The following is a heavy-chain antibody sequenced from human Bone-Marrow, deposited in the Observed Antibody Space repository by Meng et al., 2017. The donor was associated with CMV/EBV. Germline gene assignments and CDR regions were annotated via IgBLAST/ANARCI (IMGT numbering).Heavy chain of an antibody. CDR3: ATDTTRGGQWLSYFDH. J-gene: IGHJ4*02. CDR1: GFTFSDYY. Sequence: GESLKISCAASGFTFSDYYMNWVRQAPGKGLEWVAVVAYDGTNEYYTDSVKGRFTISRDNSNNTLYLQMDSLIPEDTSVYYCATDTTRGGQWLSYFDHWGQGLMVTVSS. V-gene: IGHV3-30*03. D-gene: IGHD6-19*01. CDR2: VAYDGTNE.